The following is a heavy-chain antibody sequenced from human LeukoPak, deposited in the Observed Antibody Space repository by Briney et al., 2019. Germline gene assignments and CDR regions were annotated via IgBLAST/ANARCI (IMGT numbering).Heavy chain of an antibody. Sequence: ETGGSLRLSCAASGFTFTTYAMSWVRQAPGKGLEWVSGINWKGDDTYYADSVKGRFTVSRDNSKNTLYLQMNSLRTGDTAVYYCAPMFDSSGYQNVDYWGQGTLVSVSS. CDR2: INWKGDDT. CDR3: APMFDSSGYQNVDY. J-gene: IGHJ4*02. CDR1: GFTFTTYA. D-gene: IGHD3-22*01. V-gene: IGHV3-23*01.